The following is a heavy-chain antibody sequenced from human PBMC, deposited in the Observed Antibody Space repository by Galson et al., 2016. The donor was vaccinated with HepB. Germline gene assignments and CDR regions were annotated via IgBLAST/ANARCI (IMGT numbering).Heavy chain of an antibody. CDR2: ISGSGAST. CDR3: AKSYGSGSRWPLEY. J-gene: IGHJ4*02. CDR1: GFTFSSFD. D-gene: IGHD3-10*01. Sequence: SLRLSCAVSGFTFSSFDMSWVRQAPGKGLEWVSVISGSGASTYSADSVKGRFTISRDNSKNTLYLQMNSLRSEDTAFYYCAKSYGSGSRWPLEYWGQGTLVTVSS. V-gene: IGHV3-23*01.